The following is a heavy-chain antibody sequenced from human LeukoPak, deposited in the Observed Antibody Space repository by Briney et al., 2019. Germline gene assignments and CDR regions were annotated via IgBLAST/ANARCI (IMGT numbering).Heavy chain of an antibody. Sequence: SXXLXLTXAVXGVSFSGYYWSWIRQPPGKGLEWIGEINHSGSTNYNPSLKSRVTISVDTSRNQFSLKLSSVTAADTAVYYCASFQGSNYYFDYWGQGTLVTVSS. V-gene: IGHV4-34*01. J-gene: IGHJ4*02. CDR3: ASFQGSNYYFDY. CDR1: GVSFSGYY. CDR2: INHSGST.